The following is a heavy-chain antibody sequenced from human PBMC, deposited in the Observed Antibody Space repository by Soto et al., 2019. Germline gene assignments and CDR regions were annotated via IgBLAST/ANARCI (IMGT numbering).Heavy chain of an antibody. CDR1: GGSIIIGGYY. J-gene: IGHJ4*02. V-gene: IGHV4-31*03. Sequence: SETLSLTCTVSGGSIIIGGYYWSWIRQHPGKGLEWIGYIYYSGSTYYNPSLKNRVTLSVDTSKNQFSLKLISLTAADTAVYYCARDLGAASGRGFESWGQGTLVTVSS. D-gene: IGHD6-13*01. CDR2: IYYSGST. CDR3: ARDLGAASGRGFES.